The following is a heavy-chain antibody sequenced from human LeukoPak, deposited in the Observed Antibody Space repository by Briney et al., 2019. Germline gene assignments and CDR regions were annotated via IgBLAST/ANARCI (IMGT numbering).Heavy chain of an antibody. V-gene: IGHV3-23*01. Sequence: RSGGSLRLSCSMSGFPLNHYAMSWARQAPGKGLEWVSTIGGGGGSTDYTDSVKGRFTISRDNSKNTLYLQMSSLGAEDTAVYYCAKGHRYCTSGNCNSAIDYWGQGTLVTVSS. CDR1: GFPLNHYA. D-gene: IGHD2-15*01. J-gene: IGHJ4*02. CDR3: AKGHRYCTSGNCNSAIDY. CDR2: IGGGGGST.